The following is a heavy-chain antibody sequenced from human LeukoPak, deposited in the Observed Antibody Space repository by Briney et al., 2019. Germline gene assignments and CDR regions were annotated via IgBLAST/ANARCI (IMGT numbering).Heavy chain of an antibody. CDR3: ARHYRYYYYDSSGYYKGAFDI. V-gene: IGHV4-34*01. D-gene: IGHD3-22*01. J-gene: IGHJ3*02. CDR1: GGSFSGYY. CDR2: INHSGST. Sequence: PSETLSLTCAVYGGSFSGYYWSWIRQPPGKGLEWIGEINHSGSTNYNPSLKSRVTISVDTSKNQFSLKLSSVTAADTAVYYCARHYRYYYYDSSGYYKGAFDIWGQGTMVTVSS.